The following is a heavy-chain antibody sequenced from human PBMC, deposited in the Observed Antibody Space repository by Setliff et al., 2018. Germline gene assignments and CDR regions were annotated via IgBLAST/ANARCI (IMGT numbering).Heavy chain of an antibody. CDR3: AKSRCGGSCYSDDY. CDR2: IWYDGSNK. Sequence: GGSLRLSCAASGFTFSSYGMHWVRQAPGKGLEWVAVIWYDGSNKYYADSVKGRFTISRDNSKNTLYLQMNSLRAEDTAVYYCAKSRCGGSCYSDDYWGQGTLVTVYS. V-gene: IGHV3-33*06. J-gene: IGHJ4*02. CDR1: GFTFSSYG. D-gene: IGHD2-15*01.